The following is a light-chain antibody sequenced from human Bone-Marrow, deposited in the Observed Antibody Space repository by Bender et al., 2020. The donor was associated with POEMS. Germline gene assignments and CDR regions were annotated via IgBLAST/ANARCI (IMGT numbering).Light chain of an antibody. CDR1: TLGEVY. CDR3: QSWGSNTAV. J-gene: IGLJ2*01. Sequence: SYELTQPPSVSVSPGQTATITCSGETLGEVYACWYQQKPGQSPVVVIYQDTKRPSGIPERFSGSTSGNTASLTISGTQTMDEADYYCQSWGSNTAVFGGGTKLTVL. V-gene: IGLV3-1*01. CDR2: QDT.